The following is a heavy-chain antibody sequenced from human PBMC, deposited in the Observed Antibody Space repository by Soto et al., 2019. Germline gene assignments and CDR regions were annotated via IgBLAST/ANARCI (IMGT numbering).Heavy chain of an antibody. D-gene: IGHD3-16*02. V-gene: IGHV4-31*03. CDR3: ARVVRAQHSTPDYIWGSYRSQGHYFDY. CDR1: GGSISSGGYY. J-gene: IGHJ4*02. CDR2: IYYSGST. Sequence: SETLSLTCTVSGGSISSGGYYWSWIRQHPGKGLEWIGYIYYSGSTYYNPSLKSRVTISVDTSKNQFSLKLSSVTAADTAVYDCARVVRAQHSTPDYIWGSYRSQGHYFDYWGQGTLVTVSS.